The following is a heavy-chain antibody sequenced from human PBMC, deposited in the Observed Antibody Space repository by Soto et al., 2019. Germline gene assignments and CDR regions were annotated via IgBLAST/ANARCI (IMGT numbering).Heavy chain of an antibody. CDR1: GGSISSYF. Sequence: QVQLQESGPGLVKPSETLSLTCTVSGGSISSYFWNWIRQPAGKGLEWIGRIFTSGSPNYNPSLKSRVTLSVDTYKNQFSLKMTSVTAADTAVYYCARGSVNWFDPWGQGTLVTVSS. CDR2: IFTSGSP. V-gene: IGHV4-4*07. J-gene: IGHJ5*02. CDR3: ARGSVNWFDP.